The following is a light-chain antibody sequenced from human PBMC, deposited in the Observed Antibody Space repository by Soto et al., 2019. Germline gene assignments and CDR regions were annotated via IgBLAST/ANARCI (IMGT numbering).Light chain of an antibody. J-gene: IGLJ1*01. V-gene: IGLV2-18*02. Sequence: QSALTQPPSVSGSPGQSVTISCTGTSSDVGSYNSVSWYQQPPGTVPKLMIYEVSNRPSGVPDRFSGSKSGNTASLTISGFQAEDEADCYCSSCTTGNTDVFGTGTELTVL. CDR1: SSDVGSYNS. CDR3: SSCTTGNTDV. CDR2: EVS.